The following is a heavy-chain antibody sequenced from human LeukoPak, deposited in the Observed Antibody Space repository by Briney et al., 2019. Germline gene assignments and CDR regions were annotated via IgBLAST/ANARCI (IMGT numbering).Heavy chain of an antibody. CDR1: GFTFNNYA. CDR3: ALNRPRGYFQH. J-gene: IGHJ1*01. Sequence: PGGSLRLSCAASGFTFNNYAMSWVRQAPGKGLEGVSAILGSGRSAYYADSVKGRFTISRDNSKNTLYLQMNSLRAEDTAVYYCALNRPRGYFQHWGQGTLVTVSS. V-gene: IGHV3-23*01. D-gene: IGHD1-14*01. CDR2: ILGSGRSA.